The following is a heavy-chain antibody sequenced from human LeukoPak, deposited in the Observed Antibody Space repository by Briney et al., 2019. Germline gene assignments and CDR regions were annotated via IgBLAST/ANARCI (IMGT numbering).Heavy chain of an antibody. D-gene: IGHD1-7*01. J-gene: IGHJ4*01. Sequence: PGGSLRLSCAASGFTFSSYSMSWVRQAPGKGLEWVSGTSDRGDYTYYADSVKGRFTISRDTSKNTLYLQMNSLRAEDTALYFCGKKASVEWYHPLELRGQGNLVT. V-gene: IGHV3-23*01. CDR3: GKKASVEWYHPLEL. CDR2: TSDRGDYT. CDR1: GFTFSSYS.